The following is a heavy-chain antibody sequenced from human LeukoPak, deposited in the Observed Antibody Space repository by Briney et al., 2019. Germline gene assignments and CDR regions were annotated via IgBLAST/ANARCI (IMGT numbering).Heavy chain of an antibody. CDR3: IRTLIVATSPYMDV. V-gene: IGHV3-74*01. J-gene: IGHJ6*03. CDR1: GFTFSSYW. CDR2: VNSDGTGT. Sequence: GGSLRLSCAASGFTFSSYWMHWVRQAPGRGLVWVSRVNSDGTGTTYADSVEGRFTISRDNAKNTVYLQMHSLRAEDTAIYYCIRTLIVATSPYMDVWGKGTTVTVSS. D-gene: IGHD5-12*01.